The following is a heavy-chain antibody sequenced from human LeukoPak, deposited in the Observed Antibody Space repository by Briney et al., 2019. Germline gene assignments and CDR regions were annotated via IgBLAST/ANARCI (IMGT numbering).Heavy chain of an antibody. V-gene: IGHV3-33*06. CDR3: AKDLGDGYTTPED. CDR2: IWYDGSNK. CDR1: GFTFSSYG. J-gene: IGHJ4*02. Sequence: PGGSLRLSCAASGFTFSSYGMHWVRQAPGKGLEWVAVIWYDGSNKYYADSVKGRFTISRDNSKNTLYLQMNSLRAEDTAVYYCAKDLGDGYTTPEDWGQGTLVTVSS. D-gene: IGHD5-24*01.